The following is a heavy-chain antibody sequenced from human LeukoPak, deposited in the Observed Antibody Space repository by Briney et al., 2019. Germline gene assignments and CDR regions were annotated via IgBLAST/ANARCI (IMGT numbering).Heavy chain of an antibody. CDR3: AKDPGEAAAPVPYYFDY. CDR1: GFTFSSYG. Sequence: GGSLRLSCAASGFTFSSYGMHWVRQAPGKGLEWVAFIRYDGSNKYYADSVKGRFTISRDNSKNTLYLQINSLRAEDTAVYYCAKDPGEAAAPVPYYFDYWGQGTLVTVSS. V-gene: IGHV3-30*02. J-gene: IGHJ4*02. CDR2: IRYDGSNK. D-gene: IGHD6-13*01.